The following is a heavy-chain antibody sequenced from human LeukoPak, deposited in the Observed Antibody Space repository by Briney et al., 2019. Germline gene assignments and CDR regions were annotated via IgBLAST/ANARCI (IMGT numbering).Heavy chain of an antibody. D-gene: IGHD5-24*01. CDR1: GFTFSSYS. Sequence: PGGSLRLSCAASGFTFSSYSMNWVRQAPGKGLEWVSSISSSSSYIYYADSVKGRFTISRDNAKNPLYLQMNSLRAEDTAVYYCARDFRDWDGYNPFDYWGQGTLVTVSS. J-gene: IGHJ4*02. CDR3: ARDFRDWDGYNPFDY. CDR2: ISSSSSYI. V-gene: IGHV3-21*01.